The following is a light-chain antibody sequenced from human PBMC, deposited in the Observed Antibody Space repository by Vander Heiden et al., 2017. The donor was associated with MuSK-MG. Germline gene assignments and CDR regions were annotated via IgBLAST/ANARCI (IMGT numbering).Light chain of an antibody. CDR1: QSVSSN. CDR3: QQYNDWLFT. V-gene: IGKV3-15*01. CDR2: GAS. Sequence: EIVMTQSPPTLSVSPGDRATLACRPSQSVSSNLAWYQQKPGQAPRLLIYGASGRATGIPARFSGSGSGTEFTLTISSLQSEDFAVYYCQQYNDWLFTFGGGTEVEIK. J-gene: IGKJ4*02.